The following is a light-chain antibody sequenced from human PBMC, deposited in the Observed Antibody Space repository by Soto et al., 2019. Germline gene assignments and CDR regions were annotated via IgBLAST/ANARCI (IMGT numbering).Light chain of an antibody. CDR3: GTWDTSLSAVV. Sequence: QSVLTQPPSVSAAPGQKVTISCSGSSSNIGKNYVSWYQQLPGTAPKLLIYDNNKRSSGTPDRFSGSKSGTSGTLGITGLQTGDEADYYCGTWDTSLSAVVFGGGTKLTVL. CDR2: DNN. J-gene: IGLJ2*01. V-gene: IGLV1-51*01. CDR1: SSNIGKNY.